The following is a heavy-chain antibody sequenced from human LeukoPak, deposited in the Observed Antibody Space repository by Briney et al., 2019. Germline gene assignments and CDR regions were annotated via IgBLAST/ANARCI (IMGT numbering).Heavy chain of an antibody. CDR3: AMLYYYDSSAPRLTSNWFDP. V-gene: IGHV1-2*02. Sequence: GASVKVSCKASGYTFTSYYMHWVRQAPGQGLEWMGWINPNSGGTNYAQKFQGRVTMTRDTSISTAYMELSRLRSDDTAVYYCAMLYYYDSSAPRLTSNWFDPWGQGTLVTVSS. D-gene: IGHD3-22*01. CDR1: GYTFTSYY. CDR2: INPNSGGT. J-gene: IGHJ5*02.